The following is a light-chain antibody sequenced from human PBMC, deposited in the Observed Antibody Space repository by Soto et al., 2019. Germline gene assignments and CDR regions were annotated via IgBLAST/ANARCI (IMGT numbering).Light chain of an antibody. J-gene: IGLJ2*01. CDR1: SSDVGGYNY. CDR2: DVS. Sequence: QSVMTQPASVSGSPGRSITMSCTGTSSDVGGYNYVSWYQQHPGKAPKLMIYDVSNRPSGVSNRFSGSKSGNTASLTISGLQAEDEAEYYCSSYTSSSTLVFGGGTKVTVL. CDR3: SSYTSSSTLV. V-gene: IGLV2-14*01.